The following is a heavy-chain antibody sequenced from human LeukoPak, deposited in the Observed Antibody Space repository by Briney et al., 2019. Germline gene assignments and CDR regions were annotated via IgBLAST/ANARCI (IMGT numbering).Heavy chain of an antibody. CDR2: IYYSGST. CDR3: ARVRGYCSGGSCINNWFDP. V-gene: IGHV4-59*01. Sequence: SETLPLTCTVSGGSISRYYWSWIRQPPGEGLEWIGYIYYSGSTNYNPSLKSRVTISVDTSKNQFSLKLSSVTAADTAVYYCARVRGYCSGGSCINNWFDPWGQGTLVTVSS. J-gene: IGHJ5*02. CDR1: GGSISRYY. D-gene: IGHD2-15*01.